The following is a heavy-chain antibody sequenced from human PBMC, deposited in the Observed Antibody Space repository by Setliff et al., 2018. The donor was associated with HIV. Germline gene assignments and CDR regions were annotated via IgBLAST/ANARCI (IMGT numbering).Heavy chain of an antibody. CDR3: ASFFVTTVTNQDY. CDR2: IYYSGST. V-gene: IGHV4-39*01. J-gene: IGHJ4*02. Sequence: PSETLSLTCTVSGGSISSSSYYWGWIRQPPGKGLEWIGSIYYSGSTYYNPSLKSRVTMSVDTSNNQFSLKLTSVTAADTAMYYCASFFVTTVTNQDYWGQGTPVTVSS. CDR1: GGSISSSSYY. D-gene: IGHD4-17*01.